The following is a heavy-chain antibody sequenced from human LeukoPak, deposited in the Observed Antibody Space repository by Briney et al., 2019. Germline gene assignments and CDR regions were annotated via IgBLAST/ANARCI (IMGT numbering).Heavy chain of an antibody. Sequence: PSETLSLTCTVSGGSISSSSYYWGWIRQPPGKGLEWIGSIYYSGSTYYNPSLKSRVTISVDTSKNQFSLKLSSVTAADTAVYYCARLLRYFGLCMDVWGQGTTVTVSS. J-gene: IGHJ6*02. V-gene: IGHV4-39*01. CDR3: ARLLRYFGLCMDV. CDR1: GGSISSSSYY. D-gene: IGHD3-9*01. CDR2: IYYSGST.